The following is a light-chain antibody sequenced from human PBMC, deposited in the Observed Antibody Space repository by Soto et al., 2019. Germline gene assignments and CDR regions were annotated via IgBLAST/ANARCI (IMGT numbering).Light chain of an antibody. CDR3: QTWGTGIRV. J-gene: IGLJ2*01. CDR1: SGHSRYA. V-gene: IGLV4-69*01. CDR2: LNSDGSH. Sequence: QLVLTQSPSASASLGASVKLTCTLSSGHSRYAIAWHQQQPEKGPRYLMRLNSDGSHSKEDGIPDRFSGSSSGAERYLTISSLQSEDEADYYCQTWGTGIRVFGGGTKLTVL.